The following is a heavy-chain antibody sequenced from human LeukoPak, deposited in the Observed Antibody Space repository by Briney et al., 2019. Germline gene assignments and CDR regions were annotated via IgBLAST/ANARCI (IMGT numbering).Heavy chain of an antibody. CDR2: ISYDGSNK. J-gene: IGHJ4*02. V-gene: IGHV3-30*04. CDR3: AKDPGHGPIVVVMNP. D-gene: IGHD3-22*01. CDR1: GFTFSSYA. Sequence: PGGSLRLSCAASGFTFSSYAMHWVRQAPGKGLEWVAVISYDGSNKYYADSVKGRFTISRDNSKNTLYLQMNSLRAEDTAVYYCAKDPGHGPIVVVMNPWGQGTLVTVSS.